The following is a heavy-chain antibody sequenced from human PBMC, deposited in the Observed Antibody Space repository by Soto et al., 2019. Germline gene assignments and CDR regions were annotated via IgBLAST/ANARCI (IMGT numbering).Heavy chain of an antibody. CDR3: ARLGGSRTPSDYYDSSGYYPADAFDI. V-gene: IGHV4-39*01. CDR2: IYYSGST. CDR1: GGSISSSSYY. D-gene: IGHD3-22*01. Sequence: SETLSLTCTVSGGSISSSSYYWGWIRQPPGKGLEWIGSIYYSGSTYYNPSLKSRVTISVDTSKNQFSLKLSSVTAADTAVYYCARLGGSRTPSDYYDSSGYYPADAFDIWGQGTMVTVSS. J-gene: IGHJ3*02.